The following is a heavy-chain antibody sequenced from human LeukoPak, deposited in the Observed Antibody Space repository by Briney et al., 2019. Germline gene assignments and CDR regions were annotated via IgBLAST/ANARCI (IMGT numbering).Heavy chain of an antibody. V-gene: IGHV4-59*01. CDR3: ARFAYGSVDY. J-gene: IGHJ4*02. D-gene: IGHD3-10*01. CDR1: GGSISSYY. Sequence: PSETLSLTCTVSGGSISSYYWSWIRQPPGKGLEWIGYIYYSGSTNYNPSLKSRVTMSVDTSKNQFSLKLSSVTAADTAAYYCARFAYGSVDYWGQGTLVTVSS. CDR2: IYYSGST.